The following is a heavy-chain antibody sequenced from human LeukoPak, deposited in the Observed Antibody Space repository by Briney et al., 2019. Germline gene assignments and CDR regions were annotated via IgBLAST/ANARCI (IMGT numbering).Heavy chain of an antibody. D-gene: IGHD3-3*01. CDR2: IYYSGST. CDR3: ATPGRVGVAHENWFEP. Sequence: SEALSLTCTVSGGSISSYYWSWIRQPPGKGLEWIGYIYYSGSTNYNPSLKSRVTISVDTFKNQFSLKLSSVTAADTAVYYCATPGRVGVAHENWFEPWGQGTLVTVSS. J-gene: IGHJ5*02. V-gene: IGHV4-59*01. CDR1: GGSISSYY.